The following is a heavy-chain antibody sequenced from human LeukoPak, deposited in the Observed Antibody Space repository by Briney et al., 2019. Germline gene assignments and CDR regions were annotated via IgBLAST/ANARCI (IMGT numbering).Heavy chain of an antibody. CDR3: ARVGYGGNSGLDY. Sequence: GGSLRLSCAASGFTFSSYWMSWVRHAPGKGLEWVANIKQDGSEKYYVDSVKGRFTISRDNAKNSLYLQMNSLRAEDTAVYYCARVGYGGNSGLDYWGQGTLVTVSS. CDR2: IKQDGSEK. V-gene: IGHV3-7*03. D-gene: IGHD4-23*01. CDR1: GFTFSSYW. J-gene: IGHJ4*02.